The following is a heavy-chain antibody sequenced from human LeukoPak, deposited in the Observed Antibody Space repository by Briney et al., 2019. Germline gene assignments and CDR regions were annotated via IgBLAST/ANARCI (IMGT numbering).Heavy chain of an antibody. D-gene: IGHD7-27*01. V-gene: IGHV3-7*01. CDR1: GFTFSSYW. Sequence: GGSLRLSCAASGFTFSSYWMNWVRQAPGKGLEWVANIKQDGSEKSYVDSVRGRFTISRDNAKNSLHLQMNSLRVEDTAVYYCARDQSGSWGSDYWGQGTLVTVSS. CDR3: ARDQSGSWGSDY. J-gene: IGHJ4*02. CDR2: IKQDGSEK.